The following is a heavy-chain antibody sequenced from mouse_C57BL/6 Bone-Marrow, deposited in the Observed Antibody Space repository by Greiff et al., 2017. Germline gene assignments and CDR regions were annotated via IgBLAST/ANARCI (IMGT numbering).Heavy chain of an antibody. CDR1: GFNIKDDY. D-gene: IGHD2-3*01. CDR2: IYPEIGDT. CDR3: SSFDGNYFDF. Sequence: EVQLQQSGAELVRPGASVKLSCTASGFNIKDDYINWVKQRPGQGLEWIGWIYPEIGDTEYDSKFKGKATITSDTSSNTAYLQLSSLTSEDTAVYYGSSFDGNYFDFWGQGTPLTVAS. V-gene: IGHV14-4*01. J-gene: IGHJ2*01.